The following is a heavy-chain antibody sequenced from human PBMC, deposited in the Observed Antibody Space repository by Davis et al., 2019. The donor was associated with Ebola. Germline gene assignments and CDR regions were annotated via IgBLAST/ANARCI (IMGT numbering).Heavy chain of an antibody. Sequence: PGGSLRLSCAASGFSFSSYWMHWVRQAPGKGLVWVSNIKSDGTATNYADSVKGRFTISRDNAKDSLYLQMNSLRAEDTAVYYCARGSRNMDVWGQGTTVTVSS. CDR3: ARGSRNMDV. J-gene: IGHJ6*02. CDR1: GFSFSSYW. CDR2: IKSDGTAT. V-gene: IGHV3-74*01.